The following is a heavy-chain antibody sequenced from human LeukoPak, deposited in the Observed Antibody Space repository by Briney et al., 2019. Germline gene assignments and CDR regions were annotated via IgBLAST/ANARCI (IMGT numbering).Heavy chain of an antibody. V-gene: IGHV1-2*02. CDR2: INPNTSGT. CDR1: GYTFTGYY. CDR3: ARDPPSPVIDFES. D-gene: IGHD2-21*01. J-gene: IGHJ4*02. Sequence: ASVKVSCKASGYTFTGYYIHWVRQAPGQGLEWPGWINPNTSGTDYAQKFQGRVTMTRDTSISTAYMELSSLESDDTAVYYCARDPPSPVIDFESWGQGTLITVSS.